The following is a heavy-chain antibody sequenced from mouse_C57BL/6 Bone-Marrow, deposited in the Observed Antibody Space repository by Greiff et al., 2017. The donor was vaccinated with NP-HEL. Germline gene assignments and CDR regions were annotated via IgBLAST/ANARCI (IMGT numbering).Heavy chain of an antibody. J-gene: IGHJ4*01. CDR1: GYSFTSYY. CDR2: IYPSDSYT. Sequence: VQLKQSGPELVKPGASVKISCKASGYSFTSYYIHWVKQRPGQGLEWIGWIYPSDSYTNYNQKFKGKATLTVDTSSSTAYMQLSSLTSEDSAVYYCARECDWDVDAMDYWGQGTSVTVSS. D-gene: IGHD4-1*01. CDR3: ARECDWDVDAMDY. V-gene: IGHV1-66*01.